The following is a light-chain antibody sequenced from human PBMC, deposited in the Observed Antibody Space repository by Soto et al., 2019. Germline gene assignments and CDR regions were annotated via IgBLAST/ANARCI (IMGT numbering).Light chain of an antibody. J-gene: IGKJ5*01. CDR2: KAS. CDR3: QQYNSYSIT. Sequence: DIQMTQSPSTLPASVGDRVTITCRASQSISSWLAWYQQKPGKAPKLLIYKASSLESGVPSRFSGSGSGTEFTLTISSLQPDDFATYYCQQYNSYSITFGQGTRL. V-gene: IGKV1-5*03. CDR1: QSISSW.